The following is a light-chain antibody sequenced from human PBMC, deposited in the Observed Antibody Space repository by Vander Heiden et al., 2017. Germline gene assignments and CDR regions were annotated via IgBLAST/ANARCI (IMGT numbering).Light chain of an antibody. CDR1: QSISSY. J-gene: IGKJ1*01. V-gene: IGKV1-39*01. CDR2: AAS. CDR3: QQSYSTLWT. Sequence: DIQMTQPPSSLSASVGDRVTITCRASQSISSYLNWYQQKPGKAPKLLIYAASSLQSGVPSRFSGSVSGTDFTLTISSLQPEDFATYYCQQSYSTLWTFGQGTKVEIK.